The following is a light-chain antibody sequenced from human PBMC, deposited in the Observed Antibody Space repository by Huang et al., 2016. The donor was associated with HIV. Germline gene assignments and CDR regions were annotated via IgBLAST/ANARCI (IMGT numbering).Light chain of an antibody. Sequence: DIVMTQSPDSLAVSLGERATINCKSSQSVLYSSNNKNYLAWYQQKLGQPPKRLIYWASTRESGVPDRFSGSGSGTDFTLTISSLQAEDVAVYYCQQYYSTPPAFGPGTKVDIK. CDR1: QSVLYSSNNKNY. V-gene: IGKV4-1*01. CDR2: WAS. CDR3: QQYYSTPPA. J-gene: IGKJ3*01.